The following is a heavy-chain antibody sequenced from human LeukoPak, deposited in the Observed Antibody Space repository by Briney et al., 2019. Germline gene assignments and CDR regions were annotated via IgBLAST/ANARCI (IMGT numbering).Heavy chain of an antibody. CDR1: GFTFSSYA. D-gene: IGHD4-17*01. CDR3: ARVMTTTYFPYYYYGMDV. V-gene: IGHV3-30-3*01. CDR2: ISYDGSNK. Sequence: GGSLRLSCAASGFTFSSYAMHWVRQAPGKGLEWVAVISYDGSNKYYADSVKGRFTISRDDSKNTLYLQMNSLRAEDTAVYYCARVMTTTYFPYYYYGMDVWGQGTTVTVSS. J-gene: IGHJ6*02.